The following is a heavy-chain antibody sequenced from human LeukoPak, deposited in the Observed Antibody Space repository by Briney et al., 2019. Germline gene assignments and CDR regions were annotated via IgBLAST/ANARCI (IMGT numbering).Heavy chain of an antibody. D-gene: IGHD5-12*01. CDR3: AKHRGISGYHPLDF. CDR1: GFTFSSYG. V-gene: IGHV3-30*18. CDR2: ISYDGSDK. J-gene: IGHJ4*02. Sequence: GRSLRLSCAASGFTFSSYGMHWVRQAPGKGLEWLAVISYDGSDKFYADSVTGRFTISRDNSKNTLYLQMNSQRSEDTAVYYCAKHRGISGYHPLDFWGRGTLVTVSS.